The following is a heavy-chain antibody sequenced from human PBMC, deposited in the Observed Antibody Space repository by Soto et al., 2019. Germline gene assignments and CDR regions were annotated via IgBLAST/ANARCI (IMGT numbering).Heavy chain of an antibody. CDR3: VSANYHRSPGDIHY. CDR1: GFTFSNYD. J-gene: IGHJ4*02. CDR2: IDNAGDT. Sequence: GGSLRLACTASGFTFSNYDMHWVRQPTGKGLEWVSVIDNAGDTWYPGSVKGRFTISRDYAKNSLYLQMNSLRAGDTAVCYCVSANYHRSPGDIHYPGQATLVTVFS. V-gene: IGHV3-13*01. D-gene: IGHD3-10*01.